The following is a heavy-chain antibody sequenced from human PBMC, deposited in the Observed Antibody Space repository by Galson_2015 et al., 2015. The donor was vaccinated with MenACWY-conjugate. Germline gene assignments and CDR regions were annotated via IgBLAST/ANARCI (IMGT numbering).Heavy chain of an antibody. CDR3: TRLGRFWGGQDY. CDR2: IWYDGSQR. D-gene: IGHD3-3*01. J-gene: IGHJ4*02. V-gene: IGHV3-33*01. Sequence: SLRLSCAASGFRFSAYAMHWVRQAPGKGLEWVAVIWYDGSQRYYADSVKGRFTISRDNSKNTAHLQMNSLRAEDTAVYFCTRLGRFWGGQDYWGPGSLVIASPQ. CDR1: GFRFSAYA.